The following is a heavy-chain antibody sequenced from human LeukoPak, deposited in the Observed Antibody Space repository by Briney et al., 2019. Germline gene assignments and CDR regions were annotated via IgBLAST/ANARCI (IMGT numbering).Heavy chain of an antibody. V-gene: IGHV3-23*01. CDR1: GFTFSSFA. Sequence: GGSLRLSCAASGFTFSSFAMSWVRQAPGKGLEWVSALSGSGGTTYYTDSVKGRFTISRDNSRNTLYLQMNSMRAEDTAVYYCTHGWASYGSGSSDYFDYWGQGTLVTVSS. CDR3: THGWASYGSGSSDYFDY. J-gene: IGHJ4*02. D-gene: IGHD3-10*01. CDR2: LSGSGGTT.